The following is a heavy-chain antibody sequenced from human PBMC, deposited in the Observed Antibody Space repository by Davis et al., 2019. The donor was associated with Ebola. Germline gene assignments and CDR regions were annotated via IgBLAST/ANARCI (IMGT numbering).Heavy chain of an antibody. CDR2: INPSGGST. Sequence: AASVKVSCKASGYTFTSYYMHWVRQAPGQGLEWMGIINPSGGSTSYAQKFQGRVTMTRNTSISTAYMELSSLRSEDTAVYYCARTRRYNWIQVDYWGQGTLVTVSS. J-gene: IGHJ4*02. CDR3: ARTRRYNWIQVDY. D-gene: IGHD1-20*01. V-gene: IGHV1-46*01. CDR1: GYTFTSYY.